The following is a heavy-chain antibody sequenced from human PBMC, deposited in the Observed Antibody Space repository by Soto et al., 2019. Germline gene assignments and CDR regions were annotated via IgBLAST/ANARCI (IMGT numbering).Heavy chain of an antibody. J-gene: IGHJ2*01. CDR3: ARAPYRYYDYVWGSYGRHWYFDL. V-gene: IGHV1-46*01. Sequence: ASVKVSCKASGYTFTSYYRQWVRQATGQGLEWMGIINPSGGSTSYAQKFQGRVTMTRDTSTSTVYMELSSLRSEDTAVYYCARAPYRYYDYVWGSYGRHWYFDLWGRGTLVTVS. CDR1: GYTFTSYY. D-gene: IGHD3-16*01. CDR2: INPSGGST.